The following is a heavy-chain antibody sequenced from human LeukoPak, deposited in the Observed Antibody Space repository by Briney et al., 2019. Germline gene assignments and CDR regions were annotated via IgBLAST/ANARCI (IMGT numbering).Heavy chain of an antibody. J-gene: IGHJ4*02. D-gene: IGHD6-19*01. Sequence: SVKVSCKASGGTFSSYAISWVRQAPGQGLEWMGRIIPILGIANYAQRFQGRVTITADKSTSTAYMELSSLRSEDTAVYYCARIGYSSGWVDYWGQGTLVTVSS. CDR3: ARIGYSSGWVDY. CDR1: GGTFSSYA. V-gene: IGHV1-69*04. CDR2: IIPILGIA.